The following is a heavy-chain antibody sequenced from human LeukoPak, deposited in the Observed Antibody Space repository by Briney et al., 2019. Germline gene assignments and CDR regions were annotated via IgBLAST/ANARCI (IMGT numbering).Heavy chain of an antibody. CDR1: GGTFSSYA. J-gene: IGHJ4*02. V-gene: IGHV1-69*06. Sequence: SVKVSCKASGGTFSSYAISWVRQAPGQGLEWMGGIIPIFGTANYAQKFQGRVTITADKSTSTAYMELSSLRSEDTAVYYCASLWGTMVRGVIKTPFDYWGQGTLVTVSS. CDR2: IIPIFGTA. CDR3: ASLWGTMVRGVIKTPFDY. D-gene: IGHD3-10*01.